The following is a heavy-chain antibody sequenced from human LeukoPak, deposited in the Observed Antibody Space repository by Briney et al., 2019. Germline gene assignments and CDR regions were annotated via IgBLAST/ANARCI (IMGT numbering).Heavy chain of an antibody. CDR1: GFTFSSYA. Sequence: PGGSLRLSCAASGFTFSSYAMSWVRQAPGKGLEWVSAISGSGGSTYYADSVKGRFTISRDNSKNTLYLQMNSLRAEDTAVYYCAKPDIVVVPAAIPVDYWGQGTLVTVSS. CDR2: ISGSGGST. CDR3: AKPDIVVVPAAIPVDY. J-gene: IGHJ4*02. D-gene: IGHD2-2*02. V-gene: IGHV3-23*01.